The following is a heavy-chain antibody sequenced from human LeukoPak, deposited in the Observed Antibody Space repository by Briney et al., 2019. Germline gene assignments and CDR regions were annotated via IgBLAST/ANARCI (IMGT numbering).Heavy chain of an antibody. CDR3: AKDEGQYSGYDYFDY. Sequence: GGSLRLSCAASGFTFSSYGMHWVRQAPGKGLEWVAFIRYDGSNKYYADSVKGRFTISRDNSKNTLYLQMNSLRAEDTAVYYCAKDEGQYSGYDYFDYWGQGTLVTVSS. J-gene: IGHJ4*02. CDR1: GFTFSSYG. D-gene: IGHD5-12*01. V-gene: IGHV3-30*02. CDR2: IRYDGSNK.